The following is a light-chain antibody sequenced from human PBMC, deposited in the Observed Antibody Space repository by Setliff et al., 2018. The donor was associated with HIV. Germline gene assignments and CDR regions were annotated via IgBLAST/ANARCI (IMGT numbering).Light chain of an antibody. V-gene: IGLV2-14*03. Sequence: QSALTQPASVSGSPGQSITISCTGTSSDVGGYNYVSWYQQHPGKAPKLMISDVTNRPSGVSNRFSGSKSGNTASLTISGLQAADEADYYCCSERGSTPLYVFGNGTKVTVL. CDR2: DVT. CDR3: CSERGSTPLYV. CDR1: SSDVGGYNY. J-gene: IGLJ1*01.